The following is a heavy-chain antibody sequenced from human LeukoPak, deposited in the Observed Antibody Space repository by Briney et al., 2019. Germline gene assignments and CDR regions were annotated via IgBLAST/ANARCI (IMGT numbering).Heavy chain of an antibody. Sequence: GGSLRLSCAVSGFTFTGYEMNWVRQAPGKGLEWVSSISSSSSYIYYADSVKGRFTISRDNAKNSLYLQMNSLRAEDTAVYYCAGDLGYCSGGSCYEVWFDPWGQGTLVTVSS. CDR2: ISSSSSYI. CDR3: AGDLGYCSGGSCYEVWFDP. D-gene: IGHD2-15*01. CDR1: GFTFTGYE. V-gene: IGHV3-21*01. J-gene: IGHJ5*02.